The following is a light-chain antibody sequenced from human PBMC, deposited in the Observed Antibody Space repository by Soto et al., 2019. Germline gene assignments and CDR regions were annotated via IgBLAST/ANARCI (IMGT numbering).Light chain of an antibody. CDR3: QQYKSYPWT. J-gene: IGKJ1*01. CDR2: DAS. V-gene: IGKV1-5*01. Sequence: DIHMTQSPSTLSASVGDRVTITCRASQNIGNWLAWYQQKPGRAPKFLMFDASSLESGVPSRFSGSGSGTEFTLTISGLQPDDFATYHCQQYKSYPWTFGQGTKVDIK. CDR1: QNIGNW.